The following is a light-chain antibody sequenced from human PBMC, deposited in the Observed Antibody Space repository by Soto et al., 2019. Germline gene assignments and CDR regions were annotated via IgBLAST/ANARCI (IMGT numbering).Light chain of an antibody. Sequence: QAVVTQPPSVSGAPGQRVTISCTGSSSNIGAGYDVHWYQQLPGTAPKLLLYGNSNRPSGVPDRFSGSKSGTSASLAITGLQAEDEADYYCQSYDSSLSGSNVVFGGGTKLTVL. V-gene: IGLV1-40*01. CDR2: GNS. CDR3: QSYDSSLSGSNVV. CDR1: SSNIGAGYD. J-gene: IGLJ2*01.